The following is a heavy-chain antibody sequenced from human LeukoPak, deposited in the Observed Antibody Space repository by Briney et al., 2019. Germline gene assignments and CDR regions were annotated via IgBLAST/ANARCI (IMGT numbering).Heavy chain of an antibody. CDR3: ARGPGPGSSGKLDY. CDR2: IYYSGST. Sequence: SETLSLTCTVSGGSVSGSYWSWIRQPPEMGLEWIGYIYYSGSTNYNPSLKSRVSISVDTSKNQFSLKLSSVTAADTAVYYCARGPGPGSSGKLDYWGQGTLVTVSS. J-gene: IGHJ4*02. V-gene: IGHV4-59*02. D-gene: IGHD6-19*01. CDR1: GGSVSGSY.